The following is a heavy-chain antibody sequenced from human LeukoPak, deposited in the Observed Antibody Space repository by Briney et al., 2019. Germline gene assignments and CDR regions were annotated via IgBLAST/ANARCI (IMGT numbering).Heavy chain of an antibody. D-gene: IGHD3-3*01. CDR3: ARDIERTYYDFWSRFDY. CDR1: GYTFTSYG. Sequence: ASVKVSCKASGYTFTSYGISWVRQAPGQGLEWMGWISAYNGNTNYAQRLQGRVTMTTDTSTSTAYMELRSLRSDDTAVYYCARDIERTYYDFWSRFDYWGQGTLVTVSS. CDR2: ISAYNGNT. J-gene: IGHJ4*02. V-gene: IGHV1-18*01.